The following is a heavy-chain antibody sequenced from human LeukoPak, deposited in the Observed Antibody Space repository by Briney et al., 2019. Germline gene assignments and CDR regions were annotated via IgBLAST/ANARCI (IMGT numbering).Heavy chain of an antibody. J-gene: IGHJ4*02. V-gene: IGHV4-61*01. Sequence: SETLSLTCTVSGGSVSSGSYYWSWIRQPPGKGLEWIGCIYYSGSTNYNPSLKSRVTISGDTSKNQFSLKLSSVTAADTAVYYCARVRYYDIFEWGQGTLVTVSS. CDR1: GGSVSSGSYY. CDR2: IYYSGST. CDR3: ARVRYYDIFE. D-gene: IGHD3-22*01.